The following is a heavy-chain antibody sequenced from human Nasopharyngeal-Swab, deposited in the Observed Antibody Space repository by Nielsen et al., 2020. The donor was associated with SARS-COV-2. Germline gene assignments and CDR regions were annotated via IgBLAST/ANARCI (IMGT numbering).Heavy chain of an antibody. J-gene: IGHJ2*01. D-gene: IGHD4-17*01. CDR1: GGTFSSYA. V-gene: IGHV1-69*13. CDR3: ARTTVKNWYFDL. CDR2: IIPILGTA. Sequence: SVKVSCKASGGTFSSYAISWVRQAPGQGLEWMGGIIPILGTANYAQKFQGRVTITADESTSTAYMELSSLRSEDTAVYYCARTTVKNWYFDLWGRCTLVTVSS.